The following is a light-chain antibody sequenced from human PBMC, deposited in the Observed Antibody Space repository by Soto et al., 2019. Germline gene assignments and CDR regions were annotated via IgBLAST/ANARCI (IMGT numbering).Light chain of an antibody. CDR1: QTVSSNY. J-gene: IGKJ5*01. CDR2: GAS. Sequence: ETMLTQSPHTLSLSPGERATLSCRASQTVSSNYLAWCQQRPGQAPRLLIYGASTRAAGIPDRFSGSGSGTDFTLTITRLEPEDSAVYFCQQYTGPPTTFGQGTRLEIK. V-gene: IGKV3-20*01. CDR3: QQYTGPPTT.